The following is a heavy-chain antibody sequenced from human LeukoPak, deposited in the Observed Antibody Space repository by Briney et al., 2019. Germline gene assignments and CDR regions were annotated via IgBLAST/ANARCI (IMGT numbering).Heavy chain of an antibody. Sequence: PGGSLRLSCAASGFTFSSYLMTWVRQAPGKGLEWVANIKQAGSEKYYVDSVKGRFTVSRDNAKNSLYLQMNSLRAEDTAVYYCARDTPGGGSLDCWGQGTLVTVSS. CDR3: ARDTPGGGSLDC. V-gene: IGHV3-7*01. CDR1: GFTFSSYL. D-gene: IGHD3-16*01. CDR2: IKQAGSEK. J-gene: IGHJ4*02.